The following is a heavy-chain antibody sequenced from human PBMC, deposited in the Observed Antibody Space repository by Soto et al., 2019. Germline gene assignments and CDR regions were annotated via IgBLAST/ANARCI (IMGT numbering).Heavy chain of an antibody. Sequence: SETLSLTCTVSGGSISSGDYYWSWIRQPPGKGLEWIGYIHYSGSTYYNPSLKSRVTISVDTSKNQFSLKLSSVTAADTAVYYCASHLTNWFDPWGQGTLVTVSS. J-gene: IGHJ5*02. CDR2: IHYSGST. CDR1: GGSISSGDYY. CDR3: ASHLTNWFDP. V-gene: IGHV4-30-4*01. D-gene: IGHD7-27*01.